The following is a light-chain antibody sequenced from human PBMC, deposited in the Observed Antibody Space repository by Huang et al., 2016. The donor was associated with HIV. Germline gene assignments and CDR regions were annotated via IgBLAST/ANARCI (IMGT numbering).Light chain of an antibody. CDR3: QQLKDYPVT. Sequence: IQLTQSPSSLSASVGDRIIITCRASQDIGNSLAWYQQRPGKAPKPLIYAASTLQGGVSPRVSGSVSGTYFTLTINDLQPEDFATYYCQQLKDYPVTFGQGTRLDIE. CDR2: AAS. V-gene: IGKV1-9*01. CDR1: QDIGNS. J-gene: IGKJ5*01.